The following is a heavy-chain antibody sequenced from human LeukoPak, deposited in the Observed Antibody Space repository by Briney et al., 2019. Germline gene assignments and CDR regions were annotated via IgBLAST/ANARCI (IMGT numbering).Heavy chain of an antibody. J-gene: IGHJ6*02. CDR3: ARDGVPGGRDV. CDR2: VNREGSDK. V-gene: IGHV3-7*01. Sequence: GGPLGLSCAASGFPFSSHWMTWVRQAPGKGLGWVAKVNREGSDKNYVDSVKGRFTISRDNAKNSLYLQMNSLRVEDTAVYYCARDGVPGGRDVWGQGTTVTVS. CDR1: GFPFSSHW. D-gene: IGHD3-16*01.